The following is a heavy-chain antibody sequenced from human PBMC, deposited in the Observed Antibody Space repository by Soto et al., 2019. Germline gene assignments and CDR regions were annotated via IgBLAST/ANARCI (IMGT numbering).Heavy chain of an antibody. CDR1: GYTFTNYW. V-gene: IGHV5-51*01. CDR2: IYPGDSDT. J-gene: IGHJ6*02. Sequence: GESLKISRKGSGYTFTNYWIVGVRQMHGKGPEWMGIIYPGDSDTKYNPSFQGQVTISADKSITTTYLQWSSLKASDTAIYYCAASIYYYGMDVWGQGTTVIVS. CDR3: AASIYYYGMDV.